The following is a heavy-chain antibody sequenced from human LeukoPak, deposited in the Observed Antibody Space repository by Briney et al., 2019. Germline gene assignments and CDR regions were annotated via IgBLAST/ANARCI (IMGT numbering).Heavy chain of an antibody. CDR1: GGYIGTYY. D-gene: IGHD4-17*01. J-gene: IGHJ4*02. V-gene: IGHV4-30-4*01. Sequence: SQTLSLTCSVSGGYIGTYYWSWIRQPPGKGLEWIGYIYYSGSTYYNPSLKSRVTISVDTSKNQFSLKLSSVTAADTAVYYCARVENDYGDPGYFDYWGQGTLVTVSS. CDR2: IYYSGST. CDR3: ARVENDYGDPGYFDY.